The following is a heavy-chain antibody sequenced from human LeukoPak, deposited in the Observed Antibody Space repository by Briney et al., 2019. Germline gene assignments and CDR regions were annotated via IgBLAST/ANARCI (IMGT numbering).Heavy chain of an antibody. CDR1: GGSMSTYY. J-gene: IGHJ4*02. V-gene: IGHV4-4*07. Sequence: PSETLSLTCTVSGGSMSTYYWSWLRQPAGKGLEWIGRIYSTGDRNYNPSLKSRLSMSVDTSRQQFSLKLSSVTAADTAVYYCARWSGYALDWGQGTLVTVSS. CDR2: IYSTGDR. D-gene: IGHD2-2*01. CDR3: ARWSGYALD.